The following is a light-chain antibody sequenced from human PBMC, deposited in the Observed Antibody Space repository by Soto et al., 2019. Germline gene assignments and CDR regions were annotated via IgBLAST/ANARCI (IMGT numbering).Light chain of an antibody. CDR3: QHYDNWPIT. Sequence: PGESATLSRRTSQSLRSGDLACDQQKPGQAPRLLIYGASTRATGFPARFSGSRSGTEFTLTISSLQSEDFAIYYCQHYDNWPITFGQGTRLEIK. V-gene: IGKV3-15*01. J-gene: IGKJ5*01. CDR1: QSLRSGD. CDR2: GAS.